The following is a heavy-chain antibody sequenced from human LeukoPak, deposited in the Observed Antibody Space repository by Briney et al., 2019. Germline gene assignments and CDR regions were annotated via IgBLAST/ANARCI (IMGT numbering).Heavy chain of an antibody. CDR3: ARDYPGDYDILTGEYYYYGMDV. D-gene: IGHD3-9*01. CDR2: IWYDGSNK. V-gene: IGHV3-33*08. J-gene: IGHJ6*02. CDR1: GFTFSSYG. Sequence: PGGSLRLSCAASGFTFSSYGMHWVRQAPGKGLEWVAVIWYDGSNKYYADSVKGRFTISRDNSKNTLYLQMNSLRAEDTAVYYCARDYPGDYDILTGEYYYYGMDVWGQGTTVTVSS.